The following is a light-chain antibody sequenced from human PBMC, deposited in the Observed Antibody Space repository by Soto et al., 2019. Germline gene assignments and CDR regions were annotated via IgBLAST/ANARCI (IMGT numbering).Light chain of an antibody. J-gene: IGLJ1*01. CDR2: DVS. V-gene: IGLV2-14*01. CDR3: SSYTSSSTLYV. CDR1: SSDVGGYNY. Sequence: QSVLTQPASVSGSPGQSITISCTGTSSDVGGYNYVSWYQQHPGKAPKLMIYDVSNRPSGVSNRFSGSKSGNTASLTISGLQAEHAADYYCSSYTSSSTLYVFGTGTKVPVL.